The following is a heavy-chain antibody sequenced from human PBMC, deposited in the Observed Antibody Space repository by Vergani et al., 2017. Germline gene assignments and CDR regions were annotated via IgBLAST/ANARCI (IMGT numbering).Heavy chain of an antibody. CDR2: INHSGST. Sequence: QVQLQQWGAGLLKPSETLSLTCAVYGGSFSGYYWSWIRQPPGKGLEWIGEINHSGSTNYNPSLKSRVTISVDTSKNQFSLKLSSVTAADTAVYYCAVIVVVPAADRAYGMDVWGQGTTVTVSS. J-gene: IGHJ6*02. CDR3: AVIVVVPAADRAYGMDV. CDR1: GGSFSGYY. V-gene: IGHV4-34*01. D-gene: IGHD2-2*01.